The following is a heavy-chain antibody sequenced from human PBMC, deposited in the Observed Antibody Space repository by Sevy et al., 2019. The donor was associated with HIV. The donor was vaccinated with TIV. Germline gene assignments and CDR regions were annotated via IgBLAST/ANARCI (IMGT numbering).Heavy chain of an antibody. J-gene: IGHJ6*02. CDR3: ARDDAILFYSNYSGGEFLYYYGMDV. D-gene: IGHD4-4*01. V-gene: IGHV3-21*01. Sequence: GGSLRLSCAASGFTFSSYSMNWVRQAPGKGLEWVSSISSSSSYIYYADSVKGRFTISRDNAKNSLYLQMNSLRAEDTAVYYCARDDAILFYSNYSGGEFLYYYGMDVWGQGTTVTVS. CDR2: ISSSSSYI. CDR1: GFTFSSYS.